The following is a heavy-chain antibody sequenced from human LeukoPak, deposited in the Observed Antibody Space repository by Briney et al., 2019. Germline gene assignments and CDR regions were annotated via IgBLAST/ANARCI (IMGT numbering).Heavy chain of an antibody. Sequence: GGSLRLSCADSGLTISNNWMSWVRQAPGKGLEWMAFIRSDGSNKYYADSVKGRFTISRDNSKNTLYLQMNSLRAEDTAVYYCARILDSAWGELGYWGQGTLVTVSS. CDR2: IRSDGSNK. J-gene: IGHJ4*02. V-gene: IGHV3-30*02. D-gene: IGHD6-19*01. CDR1: GLTISNNW. CDR3: ARILDSAWGELGY.